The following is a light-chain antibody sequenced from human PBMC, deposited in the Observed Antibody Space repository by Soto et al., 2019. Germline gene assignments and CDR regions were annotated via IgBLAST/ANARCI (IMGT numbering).Light chain of an antibody. V-gene: IGKV1-5*01. Sequence: DIQMTQSPSTLSASVGDRVTIPCRASQSISTWLAWYQQKPGQAPKLLIYDASSLDSGVPSRFRGSGSGTEFTLTISSLQPDDFATYYCQQYNSYSRWTFGQGTKVDIK. J-gene: IGKJ1*01. CDR2: DAS. CDR1: QSISTW. CDR3: QQYNSYSRWT.